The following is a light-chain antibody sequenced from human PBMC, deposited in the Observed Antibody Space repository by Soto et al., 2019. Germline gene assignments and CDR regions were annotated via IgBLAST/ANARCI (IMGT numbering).Light chain of an antibody. J-gene: IGKJ1*01. CDR2: GAS. V-gene: IGKV3-20*01. Sequence: DIVLTQSPGTLSLSPGERATLSCRASQSVSSSYLAWYQQKPGQAPRLLIYGASSRATGIPDRFSGSGSGTDFTFTISRLEPEDFAVYYCQQYGSSHWTFGQATKVEIK. CDR1: QSVSSSY. CDR3: QQYGSSHWT.